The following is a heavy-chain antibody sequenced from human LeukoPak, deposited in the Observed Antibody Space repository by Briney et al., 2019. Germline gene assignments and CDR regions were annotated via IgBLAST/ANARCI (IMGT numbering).Heavy chain of an antibody. Sequence: PSQTLSLTCTVSGGSTSSGDYYWSWIRQPPGKGLEWIGYIYYSGSTYYNPSLKSRVTISVDTSKNQFSLKLSSVTAADTAVYYCAGYCSGGSCYYFDYWGQGTLVTVSS. J-gene: IGHJ4*02. CDR1: GGSTSSGDYY. CDR2: IYYSGST. CDR3: AGYCSGGSCYYFDY. D-gene: IGHD2-15*01. V-gene: IGHV4-30-4*01.